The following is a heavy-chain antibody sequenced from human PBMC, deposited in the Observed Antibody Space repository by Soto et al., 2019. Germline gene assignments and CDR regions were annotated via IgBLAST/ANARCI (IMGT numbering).Heavy chain of an antibody. Sequence: QVQLVQSGAEVKKPGASVKVSCKASGYTFTSYAMHWVRQAPGQRLEWMGWINAGNGNTKYSQKFQGRVTITRDTSASTAYMELSSLRSEDTAVYYCARSEPKGYCSSTSCYDAFDIWGQGTMVTVSS. CDR2: INAGNGNT. J-gene: IGHJ3*02. CDR1: GYTFTSYA. CDR3: ARSEPKGYCSSTSCYDAFDI. V-gene: IGHV1-3*01. D-gene: IGHD2-2*01.